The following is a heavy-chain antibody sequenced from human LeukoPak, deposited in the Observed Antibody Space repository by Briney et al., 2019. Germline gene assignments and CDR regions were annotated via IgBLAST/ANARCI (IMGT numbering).Heavy chain of an antibody. CDR1: GFTFSSYA. CDR3: AKTINYFGSGSPDY. V-gene: IGHV3-23*01. J-gene: IGHJ4*02. Sequence: GGSLRLSCAASGFTFSSYAMSWVRQAPGKGLEWVSVISGSGGTTNYADSVKGRFTISRDNSKNTLYLQMNGLRAEDTAVYYCAKTINYFGSGSPDYWGQGTLVTVSS. CDR2: ISGSGGTT. D-gene: IGHD3-10*01.